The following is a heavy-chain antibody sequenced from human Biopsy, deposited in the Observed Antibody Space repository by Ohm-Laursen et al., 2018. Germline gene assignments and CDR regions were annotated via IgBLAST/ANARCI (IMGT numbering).Heavy chain of an antibody. V-gene: IGHV3-30*18. J-gene: IGHJ3*02. CDR2: IAFDGSNK. D-gene: IGHD6-19*01. Sequence: SLRLSCSASGFGMYAMHWVRQPPGKGLERLAVIAFDGSNKYYAESVKGRFTISRDRSRDAVHLQMKSLRYEDTALYYCAKDGGQWLEGAFDSCGHETMVSVS. CDR1: GFGMYA. CDR3: AKDGGQWLEGAFDS.